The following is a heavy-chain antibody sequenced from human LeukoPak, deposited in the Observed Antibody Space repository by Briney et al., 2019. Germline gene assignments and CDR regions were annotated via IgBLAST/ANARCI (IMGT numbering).Heavy chain of an antibody. CDR3: ARDLSQYDFWSGYALDYSDY. CDR1: GFTFSSYW. V-gene: IGHV3-7*01. Sequence: TGGSLRLSCAASGFTFSSYWMSWVRQAPGKGLEWVANIKQDGSEKYYVDSVKGRFTISSDNAKNSLYLLMNSLRAEDTAVYYCARDLSQYDFWSGYALDYSDYWGQGTLVTVSS. D-gene: IGHD3-3*01. CDR2: IKQDGSEK. J-gene: IGHJ4*02.